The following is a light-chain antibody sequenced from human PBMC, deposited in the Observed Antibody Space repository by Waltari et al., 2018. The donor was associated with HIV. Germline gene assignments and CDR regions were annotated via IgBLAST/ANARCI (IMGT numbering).Light chain of an antibody. V-gene: IGKV1-NL1*01. CDR3: QQYYSTTTWT. Sequence: QLTQSPASLSASAGDRVTIPCRASQAISNSIAWYQQRPGKAPRLLLFAASRLETGVTSRFIGSGSGTFFTLTITSLQPGDFATYYCQQYYSTTTWTFGQGTRVE. CDR2: AAS. CDR1: QAISNS. J-gene: IGKJ1*01.